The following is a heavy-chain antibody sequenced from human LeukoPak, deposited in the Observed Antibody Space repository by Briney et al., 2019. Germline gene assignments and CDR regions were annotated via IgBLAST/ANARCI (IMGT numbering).Heavy chain of an antibody. V-gene: IGHV3-21*01. Sequence: RGSLRLSCAASGFTFSSYTMNWVRQAPGKGLEWVSSISSSNTYIYYADSVKGRFTISRDNAKNSLFLQMNSLRAEDTAVYYCAKDGPIGWYFDLWGRGTLVTVSS. J-gene: IGHJ2*01. CDR1: GFTFSSYT. D-gene: IGHD3-22*01. CDR3: AKDGPIGWYFDL. CDR2: ISSSNTYI.